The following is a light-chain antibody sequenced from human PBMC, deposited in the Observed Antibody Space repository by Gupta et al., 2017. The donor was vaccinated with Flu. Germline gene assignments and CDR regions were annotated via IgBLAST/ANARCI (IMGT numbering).Light chain of an antibody. CDR2: AAS. CDR3: QKDSRFFT. V-gene: IGKV1-27*01. J-gene: IGKJ3*01. CDR1: QGISNY. Sequence: DIQMTQSPSSLSASVGDRVTITCRASQGISNYLAWYQQKPGKVPKLLIYAASTLQSGVPSRFNDSGSGTDFTLTSSSLQTEDVATYYWQKDSRFFTSGHGTKVHIK.